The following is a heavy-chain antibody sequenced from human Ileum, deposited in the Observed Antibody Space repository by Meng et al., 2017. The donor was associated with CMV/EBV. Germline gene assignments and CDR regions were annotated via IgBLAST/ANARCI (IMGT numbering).Heavy chain of an antibody. V-gene: IGHV4-34*02. CDR1: CASFGGFS. CDR3: ARKRDLGPDLSWLDP. CDR2: VNHIGGT. D-gene: IGHD5-24*01. J-gene: IGHJ5*02. Sequence: HVTHQQSGPGLFKPLETLSLTCAVYCASFGGFSWNCLRQTPGKGREWIGEVNHIGGTNYNPSLKSRVTISVDTSKKEFSLKLNSVTAADTAVYYCARKRDLGPDLSWLDPWGQGSLVTVSS.